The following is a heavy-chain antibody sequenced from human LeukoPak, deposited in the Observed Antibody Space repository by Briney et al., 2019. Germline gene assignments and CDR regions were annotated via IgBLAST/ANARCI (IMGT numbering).Heavy chain of an antibody. J-gene: IGHJ5*02. CDR1: GGPISSSSYY. Sequence: SETLSLTCTVSGGPISSSSYYWGWIRQPPGKGLEWIGRIYYSGSTYYNPSLKSRVTISVDTSKNQFSLKLSSVTAADTAVYYCARPFYDSSGYYYVGWFDPWGQGTLVTVSS. V-gene: IGHV4-39*01. D-gene: IGHD3-22*01. CDR3: ARPFYDSSGYYYVGWFDP. CDR2: IYYSGST.